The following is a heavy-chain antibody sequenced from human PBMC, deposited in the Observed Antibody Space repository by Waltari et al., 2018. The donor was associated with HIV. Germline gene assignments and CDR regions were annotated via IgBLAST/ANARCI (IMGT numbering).Heavy chain of an antibody. CDR1: GFTFSSYG. D-gene: IGHD3-22*01. Sequence: QVQLVESGGGVVQPGRSLRLSCAASGFTFSSYGMHWVCQAPGKGLEWVGVISYEESNKYYADSVKGRFTISRDNSKNTLYLQMNSLRAEDTAVYYCAKDPYYYDSSGYADYFDYWGQGTLVTVSS. V-gene: IGHV3-30*18. J-gene: IGHJ4*02. CDR2: ISYEESNK. CDR3: AKDPYYYDSSGYADYFDY.